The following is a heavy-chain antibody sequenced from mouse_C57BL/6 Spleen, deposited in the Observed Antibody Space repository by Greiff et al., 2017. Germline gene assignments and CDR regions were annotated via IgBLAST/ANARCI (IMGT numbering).Heavy chain of an antibody. D-gene: IGHD1-1*01. CDR3: ARGTTVVNSFDY. V-gene: IGHV1-52*01. J-gene: IGHJ2*01. CDR2: IDPSDSET. Sequence: VQLQQPGAELVRPGSSVKLSCKASGYTFTSYWMHWVKQRPIQGLEWIGNIDPSDSETHYNQKFKDKATLTVDKSSSTAYMQLSSLTSEDSAVYYCARGTTVVNSFDYWGQGTTLTVSS. CDR1: GYTFTSYW.